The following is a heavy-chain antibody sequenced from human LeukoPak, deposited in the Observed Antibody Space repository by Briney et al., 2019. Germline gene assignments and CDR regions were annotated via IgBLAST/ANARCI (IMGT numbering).Heavy chain of an antibody. V-gene: IGHV4-59*01. Sequence: SETLSLTCTVSGGSITGSYWSWLRQPPGKGLEYIGYIYYSGSTNYNPSLKSRVTISVDTSKNQFSLKLTSVTAADTAVYYCATAGPISGRHNYFDSWGQPTLVTVSS. CDR3: ATAGPISGRHNYFDS. D-gene: IGHD3-10*01. CDR1: GGSITGSY. J-gene: IGHJ4*02. CDR2: IYYSGST.